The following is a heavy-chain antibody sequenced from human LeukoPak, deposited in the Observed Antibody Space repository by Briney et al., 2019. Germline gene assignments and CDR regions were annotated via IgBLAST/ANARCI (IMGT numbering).Heavy chain of an antibody. D-gene: IGHD3-9*01. CDR2: ISGSGGSR. Sequence: GGSLRLSCAASGFNFSSYGMSWVRQAPGKGLEWVSSISGSGGSRFYAHSVKGRSTISRDNSKNTLYLQMNSLRAEDTAVYYCAKAKALSYDILTGYWQNYYYYGMDVWGQGTTVTVSS. J-gene: IGHJ6*02. CDR3: AKAKALSYDILTGYWQNYYYYGMDV. CDR1: GFNFSSYG. V-gene: IGHV3-23*01.